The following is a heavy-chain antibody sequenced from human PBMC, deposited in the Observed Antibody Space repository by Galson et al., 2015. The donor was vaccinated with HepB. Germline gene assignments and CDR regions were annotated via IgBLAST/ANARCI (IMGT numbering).Heavy chain of an antibody. D-gene: IGHD4-17*01. V-gene: IGHV4-39*01. CDR2: VFNNGET. CDR1: GGSDSSYNDY. Sequence: LSLTCTVSGGSDSSYNDYWAWIRQPPGKRLEWIGGVFNNGETYYNPSLKSRVTMSVDTSKNQFSLNLSSVTAADTAVYYCARAPISAVTKFDQWGQGTQVTVSS. CDR3: ARAPISAVTKFDQ. J-gene: IGHJ4*02.